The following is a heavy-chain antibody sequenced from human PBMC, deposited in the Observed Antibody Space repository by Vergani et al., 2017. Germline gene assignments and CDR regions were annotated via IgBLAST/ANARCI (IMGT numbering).Heavy chain of an antibody. Sequence: QVQLVESGGGVVQPGRSLRLSCAASGFTFSDYYMSWIRQAPGKGLEWVSYISSSSSYTNYADSVKGRFTISRDNAKNSLYLQMNSLRAEDTAVYYCARGDQGPNWFDPWGQGTLVTVSS. J-gene: IGHJ5*02. CDR1: GFTFSDYY. CDR3: ARGDQGPNWFDP. CDR2: ISSSSSYT. V-gene: IGHV3-11*05.